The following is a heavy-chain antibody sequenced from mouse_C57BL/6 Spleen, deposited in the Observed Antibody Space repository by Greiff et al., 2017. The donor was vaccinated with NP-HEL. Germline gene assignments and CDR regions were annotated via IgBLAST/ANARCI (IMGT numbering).Heavy chain of an antibody. Sequence: EVQRVESGGGLVQPGGSLSLSCAASGFTFTDYYMSWVRQPPGKALEWLGFIRNKANGYTSEYSASVKGRFTISRDTSQSILDLQMNALRAEDSAAEYCERYATGYFDYWGQGTTLTVSS. J-gene: IGHJ2*01. CDR2: IRNKANGYTS. V-gene: IGHV7-3*01. D-gene: IGHD4-1*02. CDR1: GFTFTDYY. CDR3: ERYATGYFDY.